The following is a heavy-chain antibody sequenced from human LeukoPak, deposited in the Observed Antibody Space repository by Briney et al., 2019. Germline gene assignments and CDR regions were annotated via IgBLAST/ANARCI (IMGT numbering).Heavy chain of an antibody. CDR3: ARDGGFCSGGFCYRLFDP. CDR1: GFTFSSHN. Sequence: PGGSLRLSCAASGFTFSSHNMVWVRQPPGKGLEWISYISDSSITMYYADSVKGRFTISRDNAKNSLYLQMNSLRAEDTAVCYCARDGGFCSGGFCYRLFDPWGQGTLVTVSS. CDR2: ISDSSITM. D-gene: IGHD2-15*01. J-gene: IGHJ5*02. V-gene: IGHV3-48*04.